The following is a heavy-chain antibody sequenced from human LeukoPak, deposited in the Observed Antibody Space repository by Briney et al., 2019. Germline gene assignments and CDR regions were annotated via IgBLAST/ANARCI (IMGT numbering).Heavy chain of an antibody. D-gene: IGHD3-3*01. V-gene: IGHV4-31*03. CDR3: AREKAHYDFWSGSPERYYYFDY. J-gene: IGHJ4*02. Sequence: PSGTLSLTCTVSGGSISSGGYYWSWIRQHPGKGLEWIGYIYYSGSTYYNPSLKSRVTISVDTSKNQFSLKLSSVTAADMAVYYCAREKAHYDFWSGSPERYYYFDYWGQGTLVTVSS. CDR1: GGSISSGGYY. CDR2: IYYSGST.